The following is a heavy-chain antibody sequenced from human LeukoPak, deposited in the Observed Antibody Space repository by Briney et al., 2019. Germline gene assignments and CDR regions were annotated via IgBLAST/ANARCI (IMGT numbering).Heavy chain of an antibody. CDR2: ISYSGSA. CDR3: ARSGCSSTSCYVREPSNCPACWFDP. CDR1: GGSISSGGYY. V-gene: IGHV4-31*03. J-gene: IGHJ5*02. D-gene: IGHD2-2*01. Sequence: SETLSLTCTVSGGSISSGGYYWSWIRQRPGKGLEWIGYISYSGSAYYNPSLKSRVTISVDTSKNQFSLKLSSVTAADTAVYYCARSGCSSTSCYVREPSNCPACWFDPWGQGTLVTVSS.